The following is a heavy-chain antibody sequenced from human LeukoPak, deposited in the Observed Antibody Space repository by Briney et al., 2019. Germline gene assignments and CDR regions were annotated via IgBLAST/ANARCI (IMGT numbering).Heavy chain of an antibody. Sequence: AAFSPDGHTEHYIDSVKGRFTISRDNSKNMIYLQMNSLRREDSAVYFCAKINNDDDYWGQGTLVTVSS. CDR3: AKINNDDDY. CDR2: FSPDGHTE. D-gene: IGHD1/OR15-1a*01. V-gene: IGHV3-30*18. J-gene: IGHJ4*02.